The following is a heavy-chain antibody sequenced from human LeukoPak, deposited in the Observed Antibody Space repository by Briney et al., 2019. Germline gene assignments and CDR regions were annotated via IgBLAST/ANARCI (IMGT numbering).Heavy chain of an antibody. CDR1: GGSISSYY. J-gene: IGHJ4*02. Sequence: SETLSLTCTVSGGSISSYYWSWIRQPPGKGLEWIGYIYYSGSTNYNPSLKSRVTISVDTSKNRFSLKLSSVTAADTAVYYCARHYCSSTSCYAARCFDYWGQGTLVTVSS. D-gene: IGHD2-2*01. CDR3: ARHYCSSTSCYAARCFDY. CDR2: IYYSGST. V-gene: IGHV4-59*08.